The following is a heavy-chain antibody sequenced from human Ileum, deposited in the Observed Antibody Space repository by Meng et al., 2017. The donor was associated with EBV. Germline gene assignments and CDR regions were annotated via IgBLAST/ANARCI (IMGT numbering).Heavy chain of an antibody. Sequence: QLQLMQSGAEVKKPXXSGRVSCKASGYTFTHHGISWIRQAPGQGLEWMGWISCYNGDTNYAQKFQGKVTMTTDTSTSTAYMDLRSLRSDDTAVYYCARDPSNTSGRYAYFDYWGQGTLVTVSS. J-gene: IGHJ4*02. V-gene: IGHV1-18*01. CDR1: GYTFTHHG. CDR2: ISCYNGDT. D-gene: IGHD6-19*01. CDR3: ARDPSNTSGRYAYFDY.